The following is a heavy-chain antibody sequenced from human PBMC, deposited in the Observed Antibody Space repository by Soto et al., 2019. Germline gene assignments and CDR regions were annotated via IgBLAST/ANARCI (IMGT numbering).Heavy chain of an antibody. CDR3: GRERYQVISDGMDV. CDR1: GYTFTGYY. CDR2: INPETGGT. Sequence: ASVKVSCKASGYTFTGYYVHWVREAPGQGLEGMGWINPETGGTSYAQKFQGRVTLSRDTSINTAYLEVSRLRFDDAAVYFCGRERYQVISDGMDVWGQGTTVTVSS. V-gene: IGHV1-2*02. J-gene: IGHJ6*02. D-gene: IGHD2-2*01.